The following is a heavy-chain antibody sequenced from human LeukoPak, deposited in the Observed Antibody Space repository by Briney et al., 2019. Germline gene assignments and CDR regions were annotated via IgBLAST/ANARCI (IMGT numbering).Heavy chain of an antibody. D-gene: IGHD3-3*01. CDR2: IDSHGDTT. Sequence: GGSLRLSCEATGFTFSKYRMHWVRQSPGKGLVWVSFIDSHGDTTTYADSVRGRFTISRDNAKNTVFLQMTSLVAEDTAVYYCARASGYLNDLDFWGQGTLVSVSS. J-gene: IGHJ4*02. V-gene: IGHV3-74*01. CDR3: ARASGYLNDLDF. CDR1: GFTFSKYR.